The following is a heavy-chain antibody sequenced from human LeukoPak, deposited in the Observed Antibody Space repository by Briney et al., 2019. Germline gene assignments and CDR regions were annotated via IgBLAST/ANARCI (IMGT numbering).Heavy chain of an antibody. J-gene: IGHJ4*02. Sequence: PGGSLRLSCSASGFTFSSYEMNWVRQAPGKGLEWVSYMSSSGSTIYYADSVKGRFTISRDNAKNSLYLQMNSLRAEDTAVYYCARGLADSSGYSFDYWGQGTLVTVSS. V-gene: IGHV3-48*03. CDR3: ARGLADSSGYSFDY. D-gene: IGHD3-22*01. CDR2: MSSSGSTI. CDR1: GFTFSSYE.